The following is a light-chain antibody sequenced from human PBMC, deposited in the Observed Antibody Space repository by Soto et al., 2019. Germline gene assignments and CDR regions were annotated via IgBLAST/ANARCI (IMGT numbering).Light chain of an antibody. J-gene: IGLJ2*01. CDR3: NSYTTSDTLV. CDR1: SNDVGDYNY. CDR2: EVT. V-gene: IGLV2-14*01. Sequence: QSVLTQPASVSGSPGQSITISCTGNSNDVGDYNYVSWYQHHPGKVPKLIIYEVTNRPSGVSNRFSGSKSGNTASLTISGLQAEDEADYYCNSYTTSDTLVFGGGTQLTVL.